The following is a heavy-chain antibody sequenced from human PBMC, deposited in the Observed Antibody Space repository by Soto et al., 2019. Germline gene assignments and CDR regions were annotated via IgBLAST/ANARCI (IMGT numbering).Heavy chain of an antibody. CDR2: ISSSSSYI. Sequence: GGSLRLSCAASGFTFSSYSMNWVRQAPGKGLEWVSSISSSSSYIYYADSVKGRFTISRDNAKNSLYLQMNSLRAEDTAVYYCARDRGGGGPDYGDYSGAFDIWGQGTMVTVSS. D-gene: IGHD4-17*01. J-gene: IGHJ3*02. CDR1: GFTFSSYS. CDR3: ARDRGGGGPDYGDYSGAFDI. V-gene: IGHV3-21*01.